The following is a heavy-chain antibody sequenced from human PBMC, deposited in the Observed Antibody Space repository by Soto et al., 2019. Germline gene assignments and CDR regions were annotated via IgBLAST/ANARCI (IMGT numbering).Heavy chain of an antibody. V-gene: IGHV1-69*01. D-gene: IGHD3-10*01. CDR1: GGTFSSYA. CDR3: ARAPGGARGWFAP. Sequence: QVQLVQSGAEVKKPGSSVKVSCKASGGTFSSYAISWVRQAPGQGLEWMGGIIPIFGTANYAQKFQGRVTITADESRGTAYGGLGSLRSGDPAVYYWARAPGGARGWFAPGGQGTLVTVSS. J-gene: IGHJ5*02. CDR2: IIPIFGTA.